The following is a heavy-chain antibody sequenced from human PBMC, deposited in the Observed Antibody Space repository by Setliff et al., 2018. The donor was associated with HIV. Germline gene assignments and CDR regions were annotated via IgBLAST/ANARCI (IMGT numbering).Heavy chain of an antibody. Sequence: PSETLSLTCTVSGGSTSSGSYYWTWIRQPAGKGLERIGHIYTTGSTNYNPSLKSRVTIAIGASKKQFSLRLNSVTAADAAVYFCARGGVNYSSDWRPARYWYFDLWGRGTLVTVS. CDR1: GGSTSSGSYY. D-gene: IGHD6-19*01. CDR2: IYTTGST. V-gene: IGHV4-61*09. J-gene: IGHJ2*01. CDR3: ARGGVNYSSDWRPARYWYFDL.